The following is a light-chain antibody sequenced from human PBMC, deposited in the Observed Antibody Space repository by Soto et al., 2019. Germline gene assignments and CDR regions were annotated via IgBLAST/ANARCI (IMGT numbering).Light chain of an antibody. CDR2: DAS. Sequence: DIQMTPSPSTLSASVGDRVTITCRSSQSISGYLAWYQQKPGKAPKLLIYDASSLESGVPSRFSGSASGTEFTLTISSLQPDDFATYYCQQYNTYPWTFGQGTKVDIK. CDR1: QSISGY. CDR3: QQYNTYPWT. V-gene: IGKV1-5*01. J-gene: IGKJ1*01.